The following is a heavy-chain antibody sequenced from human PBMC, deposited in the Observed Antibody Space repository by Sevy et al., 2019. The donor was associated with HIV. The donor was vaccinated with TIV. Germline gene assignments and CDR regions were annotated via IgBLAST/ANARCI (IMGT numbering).Heavy chain of an antibody. Sequence: SETLSLTCTVSGDSISSYYWSWIRQPAGKGLEWIGRIYTSGNTHYNSSLKSRVTMSLDTSKNQFSLKLSSVTAADTAMYYCARDYGSGSYTDDAFDIWGQGTMVTVSS. V-gene: IGHV4-4*07. D-gene: IGHD3-10*01. CDR1: GDSISSYY. J-gene: IGHJ3*02. CDR3: ARDYGSGSYTDDAFDI. CDR2: IYTSGNT.